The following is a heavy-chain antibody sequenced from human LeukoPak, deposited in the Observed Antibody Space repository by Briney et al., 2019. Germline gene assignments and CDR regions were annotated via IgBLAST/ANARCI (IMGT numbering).Heavy chain of an antibody. J-gene: IGHJ3*02. CDR1: GFTFDDYA. CDR3: ARSSGYYFPFDI. D-gene: IGHD3-22*01. Sequence: GGSLRLSCAASGFTFDDYAMHWVRQAPGKGLGWVSGISWNSGSIGYADSVKGRFTISRDNAKNSLYLQMNSLRAEDTALYYCARSSGYYFPFDIWGQGTMVTVSS. CDR2: ISWNSGSI. V-gene: IGHV3-9*01.